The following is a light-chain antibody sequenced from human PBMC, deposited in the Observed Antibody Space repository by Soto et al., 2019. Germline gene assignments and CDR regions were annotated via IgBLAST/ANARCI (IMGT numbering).Light chain of an antibody. V-gene: IGKV3-11*01. CDR1: QSVTRN. Sequence: EVVLKQSPAALSLSKGEEATLSCRAIQSVTRNLAWYRQRPGQAPSLLIYDASSRATGIPDRFSGSGSGTDFTLTISSLEPEDFAVYYCQQSDNWPPEITFGQGTRLEIK. CDR3: QQSDNWPPEIT. CDR2: DAS. J-gene: IGKJ5*01.